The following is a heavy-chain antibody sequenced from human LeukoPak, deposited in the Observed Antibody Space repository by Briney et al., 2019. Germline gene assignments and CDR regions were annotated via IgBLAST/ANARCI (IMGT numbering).Heavy chain of an antibody. Sequence: GGSLRLSCAASGFTFSTYAMTWLRQAPGKGLEWVSAISGSAVITFYADSVKGRFTISRDNSKNTLYLQMNSLRAEDTAVYYCAKDGISGWLVGYNWFDPWGQGTLVTVSS. CDR2: ISGSAVIT. CDR3: AKDGISGWLVGYNWFDP. V-gene: IGHV3-23*01. CDR1: GFTFSTYA. D-gene: IGHD6-19*01. J-gene: IGHJ5*02.